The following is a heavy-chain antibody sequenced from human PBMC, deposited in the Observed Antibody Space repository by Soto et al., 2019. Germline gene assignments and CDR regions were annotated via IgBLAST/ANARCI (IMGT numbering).Heavy chain of an antibody. D-gene: IGHD6-13*01. CDR3: ARRRAAAGTNWFDP. V-gene: IGHV1-69*13. CDR2: IIPIFGTA. J-gene: IGHJ5*02. Sequence: SVKVSCKASGGTFSSYAISWVRQAPGQGLEWMGGIIPIFGTANYAQKFQGRVTITADDSTGTAYMELSSLRSEDTAVYFCARRRAAAGTNWFDPWGQGTLVTVSS. CDR1: GGTFSSYA.